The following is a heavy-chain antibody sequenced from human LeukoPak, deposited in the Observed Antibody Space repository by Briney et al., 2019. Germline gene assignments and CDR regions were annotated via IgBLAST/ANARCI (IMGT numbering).Heavy chain of an antibody. CDR3: ARERGYGPPFDY. CDR2: ISYDGSNK. D-gene: IGHD5-12*01. V-gene: IGHV3-30*03. CDR1: GFTFSSYG. J-gene: IGHJ4*02. Sequence: GRSLRLSCAASGFTFSSYGMHWVRQAPGKGLEWVAVISYDGSNKYYADSVKGRVTISRDNSKNTLYLQMNSLRAEDTAVYYCARERGYGPPFDYWGQGTLVTVSS.